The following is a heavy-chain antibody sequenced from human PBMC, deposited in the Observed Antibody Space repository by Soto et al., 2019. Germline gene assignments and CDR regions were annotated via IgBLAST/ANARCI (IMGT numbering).Heavy chain of an antibody. V-gene: IGHV5-51*01. CDR3: SSTGTYGDWFAP. J-gene: IGHJ5*02. CDR2: IYPVDSDT. D-gene: IGHD1-26*01. CDR1: GYIFTNYW. Sequence: LGESLKISSKGSGYIFTNYWIGWVRQMPGKGLEWMGIIYPVDSDTKYSPSFQGQVTISADKSISTAYLQWSSLKASDTAIYSCSSTGTYGDWFAPWGQGTLVTVSS.